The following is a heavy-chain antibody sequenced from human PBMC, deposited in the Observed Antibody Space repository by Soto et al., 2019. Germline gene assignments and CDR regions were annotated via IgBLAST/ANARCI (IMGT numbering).Heavy chain of an antibody. CDR2: IIPIFGTA. V-gene: IGHV1-69*01. CDR3: AREMWTRSGPQNFFDY. J-gene: IGHJ4*02. D-gene: IGHD6-25*01. Sequence: SVKVSCKASGGTFSSYAISWVRQAPGQGLEWMGGIIPIFGTANYAQKFQGRVTITADESTTTAYMELRSLTSDDTAVYYCAREMWTRSGPQNFFDYWGLGALVTVSS. CDR1: GGTFSSYA.